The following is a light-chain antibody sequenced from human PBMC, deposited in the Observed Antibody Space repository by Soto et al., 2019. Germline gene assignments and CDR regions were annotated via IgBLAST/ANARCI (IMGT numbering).Light chain of an antibody. CDR1: QSVSSN. Sequence: EIVVTQSPATLSVSPGERATLSCRASQSVSSNLAWYQQKPGQTPRLLIYAASTRATGIPARFSGSGSGTEFTLTISRLEPEDFAVYYCQQYDDSARYKFGQGTNLDIK. CDR3: QQYDDSARYK. V-gene: IGKV3-15*01. CDR2: AAS. J-gene: IGKJ2*01.